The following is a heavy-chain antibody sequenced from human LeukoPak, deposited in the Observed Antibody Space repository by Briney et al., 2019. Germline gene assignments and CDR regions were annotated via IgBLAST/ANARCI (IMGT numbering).Heavy chain of an antibody. Sequence: SETLSLTCAVSGGSISSSSYYWGWIRQPPGKGLEWIGSIYYIGRTYYNPSLKSRVTISVDTSKNQFSLKLSSVTDADTALYCCGRVGFGGPDYWGEARLVTASS. J-gene: IGHJ4*02. CDR3: GRVGFGGPDY. CDR2: IYYIGRT. V-gene: IGHV4-39*07. D-gene: IGHD4-23*01. CDR1: GGSISSSSYY.